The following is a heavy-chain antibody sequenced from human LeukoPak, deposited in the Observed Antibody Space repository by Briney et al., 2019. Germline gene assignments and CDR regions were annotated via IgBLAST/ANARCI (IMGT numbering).Heavy chain of an antibody. CDR1: GFTFSSYS. D-gene: IGHD6-6*01. V-gene: IGHV3-21*01. CDR3: ARPRVSGFLVDY. Sequence: PGGSLRLSCAASGFTFSSYSMNWVRQAPGKGLEWVSSISSSSSYIYYADSVKGRFTISRDNAKNSLYLQMNSLRAEDTAVYYCARPRVSGFLVDYWGQGTLVTVSS. CDR2: ISSSSSYI. J-gene: IGHJ4*02.